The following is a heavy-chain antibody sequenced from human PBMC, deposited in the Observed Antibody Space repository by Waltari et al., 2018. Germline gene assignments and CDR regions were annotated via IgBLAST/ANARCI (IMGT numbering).Heavy chain of an antibody. V-gene: IGHV3-7*01. CDR1: GFSFSSYW. Sequence: EVQLVESGGGLVQPGGSLRLSCATSGFSFSSYWMSWVRQAPGNGLVMLSIINHDGIGNFFLGSVNGRFTISRDNAKNSVYLQMISLTVDYTAVYYFATSLYSVGNDLGQVSLVTVSS. J-gene: IGHJ4*02. CDR2: INHDGIGN. D-gene: IGHD1-1*01. CDR3: ATSLYSVGND.